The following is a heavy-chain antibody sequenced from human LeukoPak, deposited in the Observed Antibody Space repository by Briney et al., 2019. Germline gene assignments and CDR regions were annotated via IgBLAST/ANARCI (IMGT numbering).Heavy chain of an antibody. V-gene: IGHV3-48*04. J-gene: IGHJ4*02. CDR2: ISQSSDRI. CDR3: ARDLLNDEGSSYFFDQ. Sequence: GGSLRLSCAASGFTFSSYSMNWVRQAPGKGLEWVSYISQSSDRIYHADSVKGRFTISRDNAKNSLYLQMDSLRVEDTAVYYCARDLLNDEGSSYFFDQWGQGTRVTVAS. D-gene: IGHD2-2*01. CDR1: GFTFSSYS.